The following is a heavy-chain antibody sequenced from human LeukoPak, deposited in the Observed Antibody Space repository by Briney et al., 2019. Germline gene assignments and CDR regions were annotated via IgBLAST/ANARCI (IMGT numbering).Heavy chain of an antibody. V-gene: IGHV4-59*01. Sequence: SETLSLTCTVSGGSISSYYWSWIRQPPGKGLEWNGYIYYSGSTNYNPSQKSRVTISLDTSKKQFSLKLSSVSAADTAVYYCARLTTVTAPRLDYWGQGTLVTVSS. J-gene: IGHJ4*02. CDR2: IYYSGST. CDR3: ARLTTVTAPRLDY. D-gene: IGHD4-17*01. CDR1: GGSISSYY.